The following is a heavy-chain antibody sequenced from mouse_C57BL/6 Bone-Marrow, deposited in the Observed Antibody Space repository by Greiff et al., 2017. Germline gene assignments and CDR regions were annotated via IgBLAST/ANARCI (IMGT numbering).Heavy chain of an antibody. V-gene: IGHV1-74*01. CDR1: GYTFTSYW. CDR3: ATDV. Sequence: QVQLQQPGAELVKPGASVKVSCKASGYTFTSYWMHWVKQRPGHGLEWIVRLHPSDSDHNYNQKFKGKATLTVDKSSSTAYRQLSSLTSEDSAVYYCATDVWGTGTTVTVSS. J-gene: IGHJ1*03. CDR2: LHPSDSDH.